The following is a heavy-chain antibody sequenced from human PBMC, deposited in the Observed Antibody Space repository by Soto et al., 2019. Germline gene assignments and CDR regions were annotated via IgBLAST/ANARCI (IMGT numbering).Heavy chain of an antibody. J-gene: IGHJ6*02. Sequence: SETLSLTCAVSGDSMTTNNLWSWVRQTPGKGLEWIGEIYHGGNTNYNPSVQSRLTISIDNSRNQFSLKLTSVTAADTAVYYCVRSLSHYYGLDVWGQGTTVTVSS. CDR3: VRSLSHYYGLDV. CDR2: IYHGGNT. CDR1: GDSMTTNNL. V-gene: IGHV4-4*02.